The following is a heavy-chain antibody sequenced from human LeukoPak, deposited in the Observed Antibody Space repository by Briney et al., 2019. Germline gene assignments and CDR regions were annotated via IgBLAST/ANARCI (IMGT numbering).Heavy chain of an antibody. V-gene: IGHV3-7*03. CDR2: VRQDGTEK. CDR3: AKDPGSFSFQH. D-gene: IGHD3-10*01. J-gene: IGHJ1*01. CDR1: GFPFSSFW. Sequence: HSGGSLRLTCEVSGFPFSSFWMNWVRQAPGKGLEWVANVRQDGTEKYYMDSVKGRFTISRDNAKNSLYLQMNSLRAEDTALYYCAKDPGSFSFQHWGQGTLVTVSS.